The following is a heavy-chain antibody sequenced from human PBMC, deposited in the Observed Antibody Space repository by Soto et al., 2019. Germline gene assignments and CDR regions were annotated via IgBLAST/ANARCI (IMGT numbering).Heavy chain of an antibody. CDR2: IISKAYGGTT. Sequence: GGSLRLSCTASGFTFGDYALTWFRQAPGKGLEWVGFIISKAYGGTTEFAASVKGRFSISRDDSKGVAYLQMNSLKTEDTDVYYCTRVPRQGSTPFDYWGQGTLVTVSS. J-gene: IGHJ4*02. D-gene: IGHD3-10*01. V-gene: IGHV3-49*03. CDR1: GFTFGDYA. CDR3: TRVPRQGSTPFDY.